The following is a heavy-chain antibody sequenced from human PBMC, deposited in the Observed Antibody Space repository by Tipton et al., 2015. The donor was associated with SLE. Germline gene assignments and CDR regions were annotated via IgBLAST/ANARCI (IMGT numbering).Heavy chain of an antibody. CDR2: IYYSGST. CDR3: ARGAHSNYPDY. V-gene: IGHV4-59*01. J-gene: IGHJ4*02. Sequence: GSLRLSCTVSGGSISSYYWSWIRQPPGKGLEWIGYIYYSGSTNYNPSLKSRVTISVDTSKNQFSLKLSSVTAADTAVYYCARGAHSNYPDYWGQGTLVTVSS. CDR1: GGSISSYY. D-gene: IGHD4-11*01.